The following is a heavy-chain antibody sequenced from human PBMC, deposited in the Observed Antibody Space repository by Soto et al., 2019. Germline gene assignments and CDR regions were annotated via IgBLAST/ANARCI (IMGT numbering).Heavy chain of an antibody. CDR3: AGSNDDFVWQGFDY. CDR2: IIPIFGTA. Sequence: QVQLVQSGAEVKKPGSSVKVSCKASGGTFSSYAISWVRQAPGQGLEWMGGIIPIFGTANYAQKFQGRVTITADESTNTAYMELSSMRSEYSAVDYCAGSNDDFVWQGFDYWGQGTLVTVSS. V-gene: IGHV1-69*01. CDR1: GGTFSSYA. D-gene: IGHD3-16*01. J-gene: IGHJ4*02.